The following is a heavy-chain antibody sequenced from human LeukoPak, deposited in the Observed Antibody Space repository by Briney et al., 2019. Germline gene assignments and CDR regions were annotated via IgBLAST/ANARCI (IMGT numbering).Heavy chain of an antibody. Sequence: SETLSLTCTVSVGSIGGYYWSWIRLPAGKGLEWIGRMFASGGNNYNPSLKSRVTMSVDTSKNQFSLKLSSVTAADTAADYCASSSGYFYFDYWGQGTLVTVSS. CDR3: ASSSGYFYFDY. CDR1: VGSIGGYY. J-gene: IGHJ4*02. D-gene: IGHD3-22*01. V-gene: IGHV4-4*07. CDR2: MFASGGN.